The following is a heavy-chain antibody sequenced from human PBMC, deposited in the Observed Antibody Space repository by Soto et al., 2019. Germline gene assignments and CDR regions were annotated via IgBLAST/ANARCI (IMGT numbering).Heavy chain of an antibody. Sequence: PGGSLRLSCAASGFTFSSYAMSWVRQAPGKGLEWVSAISGSGGSTYYADSVKGRFTISRDNSKNTLYLQMNSLRAEDTAVYCCAKVVVPYYYDSSGYYYFDYWGQGTLVTVSS. CDR2: ISGSGGST. CDR1: GFTFSSYA. V-gene: IGHV3-23*01. J-gene: IGHJ4*02. D-gene: IGHD3-22*01. CDR3: AKVVVPYYYDSSGYYYFDY.